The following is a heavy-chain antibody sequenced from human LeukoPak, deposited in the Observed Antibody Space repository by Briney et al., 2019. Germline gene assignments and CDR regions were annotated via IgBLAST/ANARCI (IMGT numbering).Heavy chain of an antibody. D-gene: IGHD1-26*01. V-gene: IGHV1-18*01. CDR2: IGTYNGNT. Sequence: ASVTVSCKASGYTFINYAISWVRQATGQGLEWMGWIGTYNGNTKYAQEFQGRVTMTTGTSTSTGYMELRNLRSDDTAVYFCVREWDHTRMTFDIWGQGTMVTVSS. CDR1: GYTFINYA. J-gene: IGHJ3*02. CDR3: VREWDHTRMTFDI.